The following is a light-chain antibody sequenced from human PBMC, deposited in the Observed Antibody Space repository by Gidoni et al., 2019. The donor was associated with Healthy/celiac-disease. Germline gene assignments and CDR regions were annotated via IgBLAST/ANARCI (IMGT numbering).Light chain of an antibody. J-gene: IGKJ2*03. CDR2: GAS. CDR3: QQYGSSPYS. CDR1: QSVSSSY. Sequence: IVFPQSPGTLSLSPGERATLSCRASQSVSSSYLAWYQQKPGQAPRLLIYGASSRATGIPDRFSGRGSGTDFTLTISRLEPEDFAVYYCQQYGSSPYSFGQGTKLEIK. V-gene: IGKV3-20*01.